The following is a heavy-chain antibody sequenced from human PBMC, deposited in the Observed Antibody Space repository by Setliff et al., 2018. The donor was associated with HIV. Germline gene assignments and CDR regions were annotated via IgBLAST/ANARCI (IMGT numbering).Heavy chain of an antibody. D-gene: IGHD3-10*01. CDR1: GGSISSSSYY. V-gene: IGHV4-39*07. Sequence: PSETLSLTCTVSGGSISSSSYYWGWIRQPPGKGLEWIGNIYYSGSTYYNPSLKSRVTISVDTSENQFSLRLTSVTAADTAVCYCARDRHSSGLGSYGPWGPGILVTVSS. CDR2: IYYSGST. J-gene: IGHJ5*02. CDR3: ARDRHSSGLGSYGP.